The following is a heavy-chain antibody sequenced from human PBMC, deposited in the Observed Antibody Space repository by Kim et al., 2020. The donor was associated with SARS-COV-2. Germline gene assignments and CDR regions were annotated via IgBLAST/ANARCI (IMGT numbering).Heavy chain of an antibody. CDR2: IYYSGST. CDR1: GGSISSGGYY. Sequence: SETLSLTCTVSGGSISSGGYYWSWIRQHPGKGLEWIGYIYYSGSTYYNPSLKSRVTISVDTSKNQFSLKLSSVTAADTAVYYCARAHGGSYYRPSYYFDYWGQGTLVTVSS. D-gene: IGHD1-26*01. J-gene: IGHJ4*02. V-gene: IGHV4-31*03. CDR3: ARAHGGSYYRPSYYFDY.